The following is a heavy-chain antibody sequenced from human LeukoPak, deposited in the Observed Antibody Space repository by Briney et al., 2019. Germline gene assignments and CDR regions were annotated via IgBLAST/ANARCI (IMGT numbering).Heavy chain of an antibody. J-gene: IGHJ5*02. D-gene: IGHD4-17*01. CDR1: GFTFSIYS. CDR3: AKDPLSRYDYGDYA. V-gene: IGHV3-48*01. CDR2: ISSSSTTI. Sequence: GGSLRLSCAASGFTFSIYSMTWVRQASGKGLEWLSYISSSSTTIYYTDSVKGRFIVSRDNAKNSLYLQMNSLRAEDTAVYYCAKDPLSRYDYGDYAWGQGTLVTVSS.